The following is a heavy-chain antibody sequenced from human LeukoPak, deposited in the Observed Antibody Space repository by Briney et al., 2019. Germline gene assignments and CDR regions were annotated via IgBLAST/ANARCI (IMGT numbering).Heavy chain of an antibody. CDR3: ARVLYSMSIDY. J-gene: IGHJ4*02. V-gene: IGHV4-59*01. CDR1: GGSISSYY. Sequence: PSETLSLTCTASGGSISSYYWSWIRQPPGKGLEWTGYIYYSGSTNYNPSLKSRVTISVDTSKNQFSLKLSSVTAADTAVYYCARVLYSMSIDYWGQGTLVTVSS. D-gene: IGHD2-8*01. CDR2: IYYSGST.